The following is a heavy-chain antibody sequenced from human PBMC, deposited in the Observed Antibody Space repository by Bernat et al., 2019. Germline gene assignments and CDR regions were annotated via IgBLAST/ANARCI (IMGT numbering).Heavy chain of an antibody. CDR2: IGTAGDT. CDR3: AREGTRGAFDY. CDR1: GFTFSSYD. J-gene: IGHJ4*02. V-gene: IGHV3-13*01. Sequence: EVQLVESGGGLVQPGGSLRLSCAASGFTFSSYDMHWFRQATGKGLEWVSAIGTAGDTYYPGSVKGRFTIYRENAKNSLYIQMNSLRAGDTAVYYCAREGTRGAFDYWGQGTLVTVSS.